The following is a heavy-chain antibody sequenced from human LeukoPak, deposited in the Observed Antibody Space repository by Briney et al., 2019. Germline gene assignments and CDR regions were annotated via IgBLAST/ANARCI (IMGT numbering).Heavy chain of an antibody. CDR2: IIPIFGTA. CDR1: GYTFTSYA. CDR3: AREVMTAIPGYFDY. D-gene: IGHD2-21*02. J-gene: IGHJ4*02. Sequence: GASVKVSCKASGYTFTSYAISWVRQAPGQGLEWMGGIIPIFGTANYAQKFQGRVTITADKSTSTAYMELSSLRSEDTAVYYCAREVMTAIPGYFDYWGQGTLVTVSS. V-gene: IGHV1-69*06.